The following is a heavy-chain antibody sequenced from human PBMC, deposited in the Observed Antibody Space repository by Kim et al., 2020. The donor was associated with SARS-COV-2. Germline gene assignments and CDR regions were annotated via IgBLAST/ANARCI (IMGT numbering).Heavy chain of an antibody. Sequence: SVKVSCKASGGTFSSYAISWVRQAPGQGLEWMGGIIPIFGTANYAQKFQGRVTITADESTSTAYMELSSLRSEDTAVYYCARESIRLKVRGSYYYYYGMDVWGQGTTVTVSS. V-gene: IGHV1-69*13. CDR1: GGTFSSYA. CDR2: IIPIFGTA. J-gene: IGHJ6*02. CDR3: ARESIRLKVRGSYYYYYGMDV. D-gene: IGHD3-10*01.